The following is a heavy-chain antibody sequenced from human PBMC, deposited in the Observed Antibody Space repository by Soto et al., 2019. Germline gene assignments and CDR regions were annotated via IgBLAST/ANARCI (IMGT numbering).Heavy chain of an antibody. CDR3: ARAVYDSSGNENHGMDV. CDR2: INAGNGNT. J-gene: IGHJ6*02. D-gene: IGHD3-22*01. CDR1: GYTFTSYA. V-gene: IGHV1-3*01. Sequence: QVQLVQSGAEVKKPGASVKVSCKASGYTFTSYAMHWVRQAPGQRLEWMGWINAGNGNTKYSQNFQGRVTMTRDTSASTTYMELSSLRSEDTAVYDCARAVYDSSGNENHGMDVWGQGTTVTVSS.